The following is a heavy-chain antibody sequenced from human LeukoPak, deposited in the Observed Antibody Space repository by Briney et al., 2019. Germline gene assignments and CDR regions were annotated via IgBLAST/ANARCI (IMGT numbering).Heavy chain of an antibody. Sequence: GGSLRLSCAASGFTFDDYAMHWVRQAPGKGLEWVSGISWNSGAIGYADSVKGRFTISRDNAKNSLYLQMNSLRAEDTALYYCAKVTPGRSVYFDYWGQGTLVTVSS. V-gene: IGHV3-9*01. CDR2: ISWNSGAI. CDR3: AKVTPGRSVYFDY. D-gene: IGHD2-15*01. CDR1: GFTFDDYA. J-gene: IGHJ4*02.